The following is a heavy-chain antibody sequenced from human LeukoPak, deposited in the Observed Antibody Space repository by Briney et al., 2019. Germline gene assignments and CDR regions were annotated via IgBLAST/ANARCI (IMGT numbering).Heavy chain of an antibody. D-gene: IGHD2/OR15-2a*01. CDR1: GYSITSSSW. J-gene: IGHJ4*02. Sequence: SDTLSLTCAVSGYSITSSSWWGWIRQPPGKGLEWIGYIYHSGTTYYNPSLQSRVTMSVDTSKNQFSLKLSSVTAVDTAVYYCARKENIYYYFDYWGQGTLVTVSS. CDR2: IYHSGTT. V-gene: IGHV4-28*01. CDR3: ARKENIYYYFDY.